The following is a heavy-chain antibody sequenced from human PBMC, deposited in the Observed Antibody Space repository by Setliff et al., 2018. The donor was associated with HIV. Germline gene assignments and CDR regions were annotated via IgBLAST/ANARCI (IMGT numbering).Heavy chain of an antibody. CDR3: ASFRGTGTTRSLDHFDY. J-gene: IGHJ4*02. D-gene: IGHD1-1*01. CDR2: ISAYNGNT. Sequence: ASVKVSCKASGYTFTSYGISWVRQAPGQGLEWMGWISAYNGNTNYAQKFQGRVTMTRDTSTSTAYMELRSLRSDDTAVYYCASFRGTGTTRSLDHFDYWGQGTPVTVSS. CDR1: GYTFTSYG. V-gene: IGHV1-18*01.